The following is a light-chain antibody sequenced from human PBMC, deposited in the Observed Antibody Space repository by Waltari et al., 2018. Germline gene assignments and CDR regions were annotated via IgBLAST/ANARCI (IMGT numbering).Light chain of an antibody. Sequence: QSALTQPASVSGSPGQSITISCTGTSNDVGSYNLVSWYQQHPGKAPKLIIYEANKRPSGIYNRLSSSKSGNTASLTISGSEAEDEAEYYCCSYAGSIFVFGTGTKVTVL. V-gene: IGLV2-23*01. CDR1: SNDVGSYNL. CDR2: EAN. J-gene: IGLJ1*01. CDR3: CSYAGSIFV.